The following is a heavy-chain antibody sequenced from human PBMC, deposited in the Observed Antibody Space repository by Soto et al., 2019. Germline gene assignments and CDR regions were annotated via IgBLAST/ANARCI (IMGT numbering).Heavy chain of an antibody. V-gene: IGHV3-74*01. CDR2: INSDGTII. CDR3: VMDSAAYYESAY. D-gene: IGHD3-22*01. J-gene: IGHJ4*02. CDR1: GFTFSSHW. Sequence: EVQLVESGGDLVQPGGSLRLSCAASGFTFSSHWMHWVRQAPGKGLVWVSRINSDGTIINYADSVKGRFTVSRDNAKNTLYLEMNSLRAEDTAVYYCVMDSAAYYESAYWGQGTLVTVSS.